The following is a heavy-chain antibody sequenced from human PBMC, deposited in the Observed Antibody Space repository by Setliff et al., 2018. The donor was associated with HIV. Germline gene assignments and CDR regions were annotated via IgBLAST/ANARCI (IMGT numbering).Heavy chain of an antibody. J-gene: IGHJ1*01. CDR2: VSSRGDT. Sequence: PSETLSLTCTVSDSGTCYWSWIRQPAGKGLEWIGRVSSRGDTNYNPSLKSRVTMSVDTSKNQFSLKLSSVTAADTAVYYCAGESSIAVAEYFQHWGQGTLVTVSS. D-gene: IGHD6-19*01. CDR3: AGESSIAVAEYFQH. V-gene: IGHV4-4*07. CDR1: DSGTCY.